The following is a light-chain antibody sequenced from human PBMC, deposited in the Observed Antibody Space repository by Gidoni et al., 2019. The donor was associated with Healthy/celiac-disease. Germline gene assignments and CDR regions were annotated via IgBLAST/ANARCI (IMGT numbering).Light chain of an antibody. Sequence: DIQMTKSPSTLSPSVGDRVTITCRASQSISSWLAWYQQKPGKAPKLLIYKASSLESGVPSRFSGSGSGTEFTLTISSLQPDDFATYYCQQYNSYWTFGQGTKVEIK. CDR3: QQYNSYWT. J-gene: IGKJ1*01. V-gene: IGKV1-5*03. CDR2: KAS. CDR1: QSISSW.